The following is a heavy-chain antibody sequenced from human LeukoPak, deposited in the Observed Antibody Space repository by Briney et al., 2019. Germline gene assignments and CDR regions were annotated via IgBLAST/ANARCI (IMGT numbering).Heavy chain of an antibody. CDR3: ARQLGYCSDGSCYFDY. CDR2: ISYDGSNK. Sequence: PGGSLRLSCAASGFTFSSYGMHWVRQAPGKGLEWVAVISYDGSNKYYADSVKGRFTISRDNSKNTLYLQMSSLRADDTAVYYCARQLGYCSDGSCYFDYWGQGTLVTVSS. CDR1: GFTFSSYG. D-gene: IGHD2-15*01. J-gene: IGHJ4*02. V-gene: IGHV3-30*03.